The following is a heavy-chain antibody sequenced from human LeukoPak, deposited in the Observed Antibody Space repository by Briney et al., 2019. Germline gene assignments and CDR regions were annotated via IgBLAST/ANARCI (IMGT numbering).Heavy chain of an antibody. D-gene: IGHD3-3*01. V-gene: IGHV4-31*03. CDR2: IYYSGST. Sequence: SETLSLTCTVSGGSISSGGYYWSWIRQHPGKCLEWIGYIYYSGSTYYNPSLKSRVTISVDTSKNQFSLKLSSVTAADTAVYYCARVVWSYYYMDVWGKGTTVTVSS. CDR1: GGSISSGGYY. J-gene: IGHJ6*03. CDR3: ARVVWSYYYMDV.